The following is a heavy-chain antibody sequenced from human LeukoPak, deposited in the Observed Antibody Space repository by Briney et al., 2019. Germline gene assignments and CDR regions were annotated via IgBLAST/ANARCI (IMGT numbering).Heavy chain of an antibody. D-gene: IGHD3-3*01. CDR1: GFTFSSYA. Sequence: GASLRLSCAASGFTFSSYAMSWVRQAPGKGLEWVSAISGSGGSTYYADSVKGRFTISRDNSKNTLYLQMNSLRAEDTAVYYYDKNPSFWSGPTSYSFDYWGQGTLVTVSS. CDR2: ISGSGGST. V-gene: IGHV3-23*01. J-gene: IGHJ4*02. CDR3: DKNPSFWSGPTSYSFDY.